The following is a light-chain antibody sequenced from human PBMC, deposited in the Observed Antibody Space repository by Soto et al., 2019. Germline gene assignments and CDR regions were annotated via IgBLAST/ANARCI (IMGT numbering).Light chain of an antibody. Sequence: DIQMTQSPSTLSASVGDRVTITCRASQSINNWLAWYQQKPGKAPKLLIYKASSLESGVPSRFSGRGSGTEFTLTISSLQPDDFATYFCQQYNSYSRTFGQGTKVEIK. CDR2: KAS. CDR3: QQYNSYSRT. V-gene: IGKV1-5*03. J-gene: IGKJ1*01. CDR1: QSINNW.